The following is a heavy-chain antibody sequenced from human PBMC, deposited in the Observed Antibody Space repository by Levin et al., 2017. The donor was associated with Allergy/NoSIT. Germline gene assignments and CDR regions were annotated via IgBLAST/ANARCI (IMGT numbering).Heavy chain of an antibody. CDR1: GGSISSGGYS. Sequence: SETLSLTCAVSGGSISSGGYSWSWIRQPPGTGLEWIGNIYLSGSTNDNPSLKRRVTMSVHRSKNQFSLMLSYVTAADTAVYYCARVAGYSYGYYVDYWGPGTLVTVSS. J-gene: IGHJ4*02. CDR3: ARVAGYSYGYYVDY. CDR2: IYLSGST. V-gene: IGHV4-30-2*01. D-gene: IGHD5-18*01.